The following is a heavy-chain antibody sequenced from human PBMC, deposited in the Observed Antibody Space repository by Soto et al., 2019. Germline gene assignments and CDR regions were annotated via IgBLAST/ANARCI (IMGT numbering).Heavy chain of an antibody. CDR1: GFTFSSYA. D-gene: IGHD1-26*01. Sequence: QVQLVESGGGVVQPGRSLRLSCAASGFTFSSYAMHWVRQAPGKGLEWVAVISYDGSNKYYADSVKGRFTISRDNSKNTLYRQMNSLRAEDRAVYYCAREYGRDGAAFDFWGQGTMVTVSS. J-gene: IGHJ3*01. V-gene: IGHV3-30-3*01. CDR3: AREYGRDGAAFDF. CDR2: ISYDGSNK.